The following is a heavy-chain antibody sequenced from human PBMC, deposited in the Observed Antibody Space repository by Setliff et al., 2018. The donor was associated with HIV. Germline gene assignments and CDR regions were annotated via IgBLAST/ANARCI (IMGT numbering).Heavy chain of an antibody. CDR2: INADGSIT. J-gene: IGHJ6*02. CDR3: ARPYTVWVYGMDV. D-gene: IGHD2-8*01. V-gene: IGHV3-74*01. CDR1: GFAFSHYW. Sequence: LRLSCAASGFTSGFAFSHYWMHWVRQVPGKGLVWVSRINADGSITDYADSVKGRFTISRDNAKNTLYMQMNSLRAEDTAVYYCARPYTVWVYGMDVWGQGTTVTVSS.